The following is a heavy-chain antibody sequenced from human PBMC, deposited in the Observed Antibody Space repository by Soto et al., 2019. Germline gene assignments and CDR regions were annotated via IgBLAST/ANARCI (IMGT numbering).Heavy chain of an antibody. Sequence: KPSETLSLTCAVYRGSFSGYYWSWIRQPPGKGLEWIGEINHSGSTNYNPSLKSRVTISVDTSKNQFSLKLSSVTAADTAVYYCARGRSSGYYLYYYYGMDVWGQGTTVTVSS. D-gene: IGHD3-22*01. J-gene: IGHJ6*02. CDR2: INHSGST. CDR1: RGSFSGYY. V-gene: IGHV4-34*01. CDR3: ARGRSSGYYLYYYYGMDV.